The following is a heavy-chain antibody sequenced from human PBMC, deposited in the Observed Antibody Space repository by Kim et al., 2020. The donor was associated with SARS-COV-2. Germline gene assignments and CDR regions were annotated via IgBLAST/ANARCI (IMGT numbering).Heavy chain of an antibody. V-gene: IGHV1-2*06. D-gene: IGHD2-15*01. CDR3: AREQPAGYCSGGSCYPNAFDY. CDR1: GYTFTGYY. CDR2: INPNSGGT. J-gene: IGHJ4*02. Sequence: ASVKVSCKASGYTFTGYYMHWVRQAPGQGLEWMGRINPNSGGTNYAQKFQGRVTMTRDTSISTAYMELSRLISDDTAVYYCAREQPAGYCSGGSCYPNAFDYWGQGTLVAVSS.